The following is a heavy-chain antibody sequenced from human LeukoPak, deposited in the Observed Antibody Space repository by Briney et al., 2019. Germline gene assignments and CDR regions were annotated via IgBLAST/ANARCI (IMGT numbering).Heavy chain of an antibody. V-gene: IGHV3-11*05. D-gene: IGHD2-8*01. J-gene: IGHJ4*02. CDR2: ISSNSKYT. CDR1: GFMFSDYF. CDR3: ARDNGNKYYFDY. Sequence: GGSLRLSCAASGFMFSDYFMSWIRQAPGKELEWISYISSNSKYTKYADSVKGRFTISRDNAKKSLYLQMNSLGAEDTAVYYCARDNGNKYYFDYWGQGILVTVSS.